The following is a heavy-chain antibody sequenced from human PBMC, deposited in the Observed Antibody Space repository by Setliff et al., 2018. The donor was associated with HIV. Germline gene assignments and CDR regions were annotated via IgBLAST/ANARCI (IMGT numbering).Heavy chain of an antibody. J-gene: IGHJ3*02. CDR3: ARASGGNSVENGFDI. CDR1: DHTFTNYG. CDR2: ISNYNGNT. V-gene: IGHV1-18*01. D-gene: IGHD1-26*01. Sequence: GASVKVSCKTSDHTFTNYGIYWVRQAPGQGLEWMGWISNYNGNTNYAQKFHGRVTMTTDTSTRTACMGMRGLTYDDTAVYYCARASGGNSVENGFDIWGQGTMVTVS.